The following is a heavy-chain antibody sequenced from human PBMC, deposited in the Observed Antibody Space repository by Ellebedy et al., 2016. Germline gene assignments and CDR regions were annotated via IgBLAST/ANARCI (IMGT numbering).Heavy chain of an antibody. CDR1: GYTFTSYA. CDR2: INTDNGNT. V-gene: IGHV1-3*04. D-gene: IGHD5-12*01. J-gene: IGHJ4*02. CDR3: ARGSYSGYDPFDY. Sequence: ASVKVSCKASGYTFTSYAMHWVRQAPGQRLEWMGWINTDNGNTKYSQKFQGRVTITRDTSASTAYMELGSLKSEDTAVYSCARGSYSGYDPFDYWGQGTLVTVSS.